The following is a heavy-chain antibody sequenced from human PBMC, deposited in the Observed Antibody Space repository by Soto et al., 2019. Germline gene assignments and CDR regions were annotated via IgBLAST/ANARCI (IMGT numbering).Heavy chain of an antibody. V-gene: IGHV3-30*18. CDR1: GFTFSSYG. CDR3: AKDPPIAVAVPGNWFDP. J-gene: IGHJ5*02. CDR2: ISYDGSNK. Sequence: PGGSLRLSCAASGFTFSSYGMHWVRQAPGKGLEWVAVISYDGSNKYYADSVKGRFTISRDNSKNTLYLQMNSLRAEDTAVYYCAKDPPIAVAVPGNWFDPWGQGTLVTVSS. D-gene: IGHD6-19*01.